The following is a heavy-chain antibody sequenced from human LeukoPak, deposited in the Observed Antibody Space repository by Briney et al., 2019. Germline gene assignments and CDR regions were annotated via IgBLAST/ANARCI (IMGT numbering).Heavy chain of an antibody. J-gene: IGHJ4*02. CDR3: AKDRGSSWPHGFAY. CDR1: GFTFISYA. D-gene: IGHD6-13*01. Sequence: GGSLTLSCAASGFTFISYAMSWVRQAPGKGLEWVSAINGSGGSTYYADSVKGRFTISRDNSKNTLYLQMNSLRAEDTAVYYCAKDRGSSWPHGFAYWGQGTLVTVSS. CDR2: INGSGGST. V-gene: IGHV3-23*01.